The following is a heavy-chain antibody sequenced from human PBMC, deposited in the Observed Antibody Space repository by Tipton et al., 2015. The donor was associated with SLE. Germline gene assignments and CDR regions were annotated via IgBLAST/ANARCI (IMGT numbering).Heavy chain of an antibody. Sequence: SGFTFSSHGMHWVRQAPGKGLEWVTFIRLDGDNKYYADSVKGRFIISRDNFKNMLYVQMSSLRIEDTAVYYCAKSDSSHFAMDVWGQGTTVTVSS. CDR2: IRLDGDNK. V-gene: IGHV3-30*02. CDR3: AKSDSSHFAMDV. D-gene: IGHD2-15*01. J-gene: IGHJ6*02. CDR1: GFTFSSHG.